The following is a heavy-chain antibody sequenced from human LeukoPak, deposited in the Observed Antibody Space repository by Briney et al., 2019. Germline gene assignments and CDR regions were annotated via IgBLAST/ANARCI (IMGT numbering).Heavy chain of an antibody. V-gene: IGHV3-53*01. J-gene: IGHJ5*02. CDR1: GFTVSSNY. CDR3: ARDSDSSGYSMS. Sequence: PGGSLRLXCAASGFTVSSNYMSWVRQAPGKGLEWVSVIYSGGSTYYADSVKGRFTISRDNSKNTLYLQMNSLRAEDTAVYYCARDSDSSGYSMSWGQGTLVTVSS. CDR2: IYSGGST. D-gene: IGHD3-22*01.